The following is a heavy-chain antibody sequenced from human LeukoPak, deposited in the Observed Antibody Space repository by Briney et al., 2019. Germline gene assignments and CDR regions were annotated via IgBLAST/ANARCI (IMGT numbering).Heavy chain of an antibody. CDR1: GGSISSGGYY. Sequence: SQTLSLTCTVSGGSISSGGYYWSWIRQPPGKGLEWIGYIYHSGSTYYNPFLKSRVTISVDRSKNQFSLKLSSVTAADTAVYYCAAIQGSFDYWGQGTLVIVSS. J-gene: IGHJ4*02. CDR3: AAIQGSFDY. CDR2: IYHSGST. V-gene: IGHV4-30-2*01. D-gene: IGHD2-15*01.